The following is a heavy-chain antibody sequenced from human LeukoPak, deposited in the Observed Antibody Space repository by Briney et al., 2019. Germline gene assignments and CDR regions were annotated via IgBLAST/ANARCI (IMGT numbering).Heavy chain of an antibody. V-gene: IGHV3-30*02. Sequence: GGSLRLSCAASGFTFNNYGVHWVRQAPGKGLQWVAFLRYDGGDKDYADSVKGRFTISRDNSKNTLYLQMDSLRAEDTAVYYCAKGKYYMDVWGKGTTVTVSS. J-gene: IGHJ6*03. CDR1: GFTFNNYG. CDR2: LRYDGGDK. CDR3: AKGKYYMDV.